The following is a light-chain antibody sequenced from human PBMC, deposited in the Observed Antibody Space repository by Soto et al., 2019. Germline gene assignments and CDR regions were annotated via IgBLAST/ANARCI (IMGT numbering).Light chain of an antibody. CDR2: GSS. V-gene: IGKV3D-15*01. CDR1: ENVGTN. Sequence: IVLTQSPATLSVSPGERVTLSCRASENVGTNLAWYQQRPGQPPRLLIYGSSTRATGISATFSGSGSSTEFTLAISSVLSEGAAGYYCQVYNIWALSFGGGTRVEIK. CDR3: QVYNIWALS. J-gene: IGKJ4*01.